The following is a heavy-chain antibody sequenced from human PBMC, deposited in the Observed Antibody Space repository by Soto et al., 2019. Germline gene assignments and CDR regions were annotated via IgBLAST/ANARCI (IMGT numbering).Heavy chain of an antibody. CDR2: INAGKGNT. V-gene: IGHV1-3*05. CDR1: GYMFTSYA. J-gene: IGHJ4*02. CDR3: ARDRSYCGGDCPGGY. D-gene: IGHD2-21*02. Sequence: QVQLVQSGAEEKKPGASVKVSCKAFGYMFTSYAMHWVRQAPGQRLEWMGWINAGKGNTKYSEKFQGRVTITRDTSASTAYMELSSLKSEDTAVYYCARDRSYCGGDCPGGYWGQGTLVTVSS.